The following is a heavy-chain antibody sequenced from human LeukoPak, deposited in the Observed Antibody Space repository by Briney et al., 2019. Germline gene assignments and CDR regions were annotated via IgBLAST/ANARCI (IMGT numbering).Heavy chain of an antibody. CDR2: TYYRSKWCN. V-gene: IGHV6-1*01. Sequence: SQTLSLTCAISGDSVSINSAAWNRIRQSPSRGLEWLGRTYYRSKWCNEYAVSVKRRLTINPDTSKNQFSLQLNSVTPEDTAVYYCAMSVADLDYWGQGTLVTVSS. J-gene: IGHJ4*02. CDR3: AMSVADLDY. D-gene: IGHD6-19*01. CDR1: GDSVSINSAA.